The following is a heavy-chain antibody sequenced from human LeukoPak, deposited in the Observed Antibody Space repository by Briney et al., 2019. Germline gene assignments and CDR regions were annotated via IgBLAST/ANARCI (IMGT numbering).Heavy chain of an antibody. J-gene: IGHJ4*02. Sequence: SQTLSLTCTVSGGSFTSGNYKWSWLRQPAGKGLEWIGRIYTNGNTDYSPSLKSRVTISIDMPKNQFFLKLSSVTAADTAVYYCARGTDHAKVGYWGQGTLVTVSS. CDR2: IYTNGNT. CDR3: ARGTDHAKVGY. CDR1: GGSFTSGNYK. V-gene: IGHV4-61*02. D-gene: IGHD1-26*01.